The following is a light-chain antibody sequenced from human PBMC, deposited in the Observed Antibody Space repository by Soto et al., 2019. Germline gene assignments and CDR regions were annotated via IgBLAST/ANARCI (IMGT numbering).Light chain of an antibody. CDR3: QQSYSTPGT. Sequence: IQMTQSPSSLSASVGDRVTITCRASQSIRSYLNWYQQKPGKAPKLLIYAASSLQSGVPSRFSGSGSGTDFTLTISSLQPEDFATYYCQQSYSTPGTFGQGTKLEIK. J-gene: IGKJ2*02. V-gene: IGKV1-39*01. CDR1: QSIRSY. CDR2: AAS.